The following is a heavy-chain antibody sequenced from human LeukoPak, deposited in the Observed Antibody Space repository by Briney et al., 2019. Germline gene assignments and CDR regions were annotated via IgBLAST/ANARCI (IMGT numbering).Heavy chain of an antibody. J-gene: IGHJ4*02. V-gene: IGHV3-23*01. Sequence: GGSLRLSCAASGFTVNNYGMNWVRQAPGKGLEWVSVISGGGGNTYYADSVKGRFTISRDKSKNTVDLQMNSLRAEDTAIYYCARDGSSSSYYFDYWGQGTLVTVSS. CDR2: ISGGGGNT. D-gene: IGHD6-13*01. CDR1: GFTVNNYG. CDR3: ARDGSSSSYYFDY.